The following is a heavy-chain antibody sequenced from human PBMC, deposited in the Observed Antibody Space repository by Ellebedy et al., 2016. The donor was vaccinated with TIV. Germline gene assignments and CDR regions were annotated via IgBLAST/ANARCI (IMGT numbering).Heavy chain of an antibody. CDR1: AYIFFIYW. V-gene: IGHV5-51*01. CDR2: IYPGFSDI. Sequence: GESLKISCRSSAYIFFIYWIGWVRQMPGKGLEWMGVIYPGFSDIEYGPSFQGQVTISADVSINTAYRQWSSLPASDTAMYFCARGMPDALDDWGQGTLVTVSS. D-gene: IGHD1-14*01. CDR3: ARGMPDALDD. J-gene: IGHJ4*02.